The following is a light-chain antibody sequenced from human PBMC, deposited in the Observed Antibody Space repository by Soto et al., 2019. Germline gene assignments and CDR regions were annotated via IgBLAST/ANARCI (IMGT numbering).Light chain of an antibody. CDR3: QQYTNWRT. J-gene: IGKJ1*01. CDR2: GAS. CDR1: QSVSSN. V-gene: IGKV3D-15*01. Sequence: EVMLTQSPATLSVTPGERATLSCRASQSVSSNLAWYQQKPGQAPRLLIYGASNRATGIPDRFSGSGSGTDFTLTISSLQSEDFAVYYCQQYTNWRTFGQGSNV.